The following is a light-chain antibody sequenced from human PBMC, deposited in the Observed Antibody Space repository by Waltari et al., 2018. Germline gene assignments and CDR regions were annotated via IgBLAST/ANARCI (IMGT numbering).Light chain of an antibody. Sequence: SYVLTQPPSVSVAPGKTATISWGGNNIGRKRVHWYQQKAGQAPVLVIYYDSDRPSGIPERISGSNSGDTATLTISRVEAGDEASYYCQVWDSESDHVVYGGGTKLTVL. CDR2: YDS. V-gene: IGLV3-21*04. J-gene: IGLJ2*01. CDR3: QVWDSESDHVV. CDR1: NIGRKR.